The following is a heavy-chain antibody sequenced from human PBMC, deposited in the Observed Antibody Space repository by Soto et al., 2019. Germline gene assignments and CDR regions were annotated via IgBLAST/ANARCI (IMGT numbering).Heavy chain of an antibody. Sequence: QVQLQESGPGLVKPSETLSLTCAVSGGSISISNWWSWVRQTPGKGLEWIGHIHHSGSTTYSPYLTSRVTISVDKCKYQFSRKMHSVTAADTAVYYCARGGYYFSMDVGGKGTTVTVSS. D-gene: IGHD1-26*01. J-gene: IGHJ6*03. V-gene: IGHV4-4*02. CDR1: GGSISISNW. CDR3: ARGGYYFSMDV. CDR2: IHHSGST.